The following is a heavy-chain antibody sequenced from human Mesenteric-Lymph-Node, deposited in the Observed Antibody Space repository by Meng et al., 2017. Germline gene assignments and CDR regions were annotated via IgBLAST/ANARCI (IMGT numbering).Heavy chain of an antibody. J-gene: IGHJ5*02. CDR1: GYTFTTYA. D-gene: IGHD6-19*01. Sequence: QVHLVQSGAEGKKPGASLKVSCKASGYTFTTYAIHWVRQAPGQRLEGMGWINAGNGNTRYSQKFQGRVSITRDTSASTAYMELSSLRSEDTAVYYCARCIAVAGNWFDPWGQGTLVTVFS. V-gene: IGHV1-3*01. CDR2: INAGNGNT. CDR3: ARCIAVAGNWFDP.